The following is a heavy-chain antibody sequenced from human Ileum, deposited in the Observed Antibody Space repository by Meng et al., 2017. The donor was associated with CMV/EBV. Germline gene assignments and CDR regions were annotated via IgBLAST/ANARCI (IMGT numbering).Heavy chain of an antibody. J-gene: IGHJ4*02. CDR1: GFNFEQYW. V-gene: IGHV3-74*01. CDR3: AKDRDIVVVPAAPDY. CDR2: INRDGRSA. Sequence: GGSLRLSCATSGFNFEQYWIHWVRQAPGKGLEWVSRINRDGRSAVYADSVKGRFTVSRDNAKDTAYLQMNSLRAEDTAVYYCAKDRDIVVVPAAPDYWGQGTLVTVSS. D-gene: IGHD2-2*01.